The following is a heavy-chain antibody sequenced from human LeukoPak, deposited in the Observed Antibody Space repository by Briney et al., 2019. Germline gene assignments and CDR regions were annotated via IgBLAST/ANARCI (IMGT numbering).Heavy chain of an antibody. CDR3: ASLWDVDTTLGSDF. D-gene: IGHD5-18*01. CDR2: ITGSGDTT. CDR1: GFTFSNYA. V-gene: IGHV3-23*01. Sequence: GGSLRLSRAASGFTFSNYATSWGRQASGKGLEWVSAITGSGDTTYYADSVKGRFTISRDNSKNTLYLQMKSLRAEDTAVYYCASLWDVDTTLGSDFWGQGTLVTVSS. J-gene: IGHJ4*02.